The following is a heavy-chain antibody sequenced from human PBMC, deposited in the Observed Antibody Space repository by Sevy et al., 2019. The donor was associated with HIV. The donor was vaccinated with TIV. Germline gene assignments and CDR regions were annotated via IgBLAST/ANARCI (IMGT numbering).Heavy chain of an antibody. CDR2: IYYNGHI. CDR1: GGSITSLY. CDR3: AGENAWGRGYS. J-gene: IGHJ4*02. D-gene: IGHD1-26*01. Sequence: SETLSLTCTVSGGSITSLYWNWIRQPPGKGLEWIANIYYNGHINYNPSLKSRVTLSLDTSKNQFFRRLSSVTAADTAMYYCAGENAWGRGYSWGQGTLVTVSS. V-gene: IGHV4-59*11.